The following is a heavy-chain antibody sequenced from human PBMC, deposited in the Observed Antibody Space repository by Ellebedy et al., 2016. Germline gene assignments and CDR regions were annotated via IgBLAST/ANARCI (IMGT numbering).Heavy chain of an antibody. V-gene: IGHV3-21*06. J-gene: IGHJ4*02. CDR2: ISRGREA. CDR1: GFTFSISG. Sequence: GGSLRLXCAASGFTFSISGMTWVRQRPGKGLEWVATISRGREAYYADPFKGRFIISRDNDMNLVYLQLNSLRAEDSAVYYCSRDGSEWSRDYWGQGTLVTVSS. D-gene: IGHD2-8*01. CDR3: SRDGSEWSRDY.